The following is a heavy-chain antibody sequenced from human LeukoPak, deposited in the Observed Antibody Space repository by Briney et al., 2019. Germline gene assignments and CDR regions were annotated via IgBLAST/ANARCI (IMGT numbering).Heavy chain of an antibody. Sequence: GGSLRLSCAASGFTFSSYAMSWVRQAPGKGLEWVSAISGSGGSTYYADSVKGWFTISRDNSKNTLYLQMNSLRAEDTAVYYCAKDIYSSGWYIESDYWGQGTLVTVSS. D-gene: IGHD6-19*01. CDR2: ISGSGGST. CDR1: GFTFSSYA. J-gene: IGHJ4*02. CDR3: AKDIYSSGWYIESDY. V-gene: IGHV3-23*01.